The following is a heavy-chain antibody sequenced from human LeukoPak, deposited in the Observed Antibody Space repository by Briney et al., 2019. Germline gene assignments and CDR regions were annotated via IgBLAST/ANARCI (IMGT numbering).Heavy chain of an antibody. CDR1: GFTFSSYS. CDR2: ISSSSSYI. V-gene: IGHV3-21*04. J-gene: IGHJ4*02. Sequence: PGGSLRLSCAASGFTFSSYSMNWVRQAPGKGLEWVSSISSSSSYIYYADSVKGRFTISRDNAKNSLYLQMNSLRAEDTAVYYCAKDGGWEPRTGYYFDYWGQGTLVTVSS. D-gene: IGHD1-26*01. CDR3: AKDGGWEPRTGYYFDY.